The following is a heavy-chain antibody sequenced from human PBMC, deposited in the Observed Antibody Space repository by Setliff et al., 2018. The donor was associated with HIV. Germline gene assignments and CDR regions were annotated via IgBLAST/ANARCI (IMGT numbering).Heavy chain of an antibody. CDR1: GGSVSGYY. J-gene: IGHJ6*03. V-gene: IGHV4-34*01. D-gene: IGHD1-7*01. CDR3: ARDRSNWNYGKNYMDV. CDR2: IDHSGST. Sequence: SEILSLTCAVYGGSVSGYYWSWIRQPPGKGLEWIGEIDHSGSTNYNPSLKSRVTISVDTSKNQFSLKLSSVTAADTAVYYCARDRSNWNYGKNYMDVWGKGTTVTVSS.